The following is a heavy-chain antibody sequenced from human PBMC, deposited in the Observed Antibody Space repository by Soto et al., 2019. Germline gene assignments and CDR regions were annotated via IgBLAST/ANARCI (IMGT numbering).Heavy chain of an antibody. CDR2: ISGGGGDT. J-gene: IGHJ5*02. CDR1: GFTFSSYG. D-gene: IGHD4-17*01. V-gene: IGHV3-23*01. CDR3: AKNRAVNNRASHH. Sequence: EVQLLESGGGLVQPGGSLRLSCAASGFTFSSYGMIWVRQAPGKGPEWVSSISGGGGDTYYADSVKGRFTVSRDNSKNTVYLQLNSLRAEDTAVYYCAKNRAVNNRASHHWGQGTLVTVSS.